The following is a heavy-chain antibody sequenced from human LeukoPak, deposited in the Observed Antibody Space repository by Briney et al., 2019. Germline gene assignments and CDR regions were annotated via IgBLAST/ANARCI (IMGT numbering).Heavy chain of an antibody. CDR3: AKDSHSSGYI. CDR1: GFTFSSYV. V-gene: IGHV3-23*01. Sequence: GGSLRLSCAASGFTFSSYVMSSVRQAPGKGLEWVSAISGSGGSTYYADSVKGRFTISRDNSKNTLYLQMNSLRAEDTAVYYCAKDSHSSGYIWGQGTLVTVSS. CDR2: ISGSGGST. D-gene: IGHD3-22*01. J-gene: IGHJ4*02.